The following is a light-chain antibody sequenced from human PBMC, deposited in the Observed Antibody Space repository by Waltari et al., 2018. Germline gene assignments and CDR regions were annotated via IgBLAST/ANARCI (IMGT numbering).Light chain of an antibody. CDR3: QQGSILPLT. CDR1: QSVFNS. V-gene: IGKV3-11*01. CDR2: DTS. J-gene: IGKJ4*01. Sequence: VLTQYPATLSLSAGERATLSCRASQSVFNSLAWYQQKRGQAPRLLIYDTSKRATGIPARFSGSVSGTDFTLTISNLEADDFALYYCQQGSILPLTFGGGTKVEIK.